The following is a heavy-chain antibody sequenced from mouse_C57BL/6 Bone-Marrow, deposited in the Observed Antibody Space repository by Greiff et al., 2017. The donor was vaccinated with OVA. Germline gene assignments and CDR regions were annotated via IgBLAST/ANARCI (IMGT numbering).Heavy chain of an antibody. Sequence: EVMLVESGGGLVKPGGSLKLSCAASGFTFSDYGMHWVRQAPEKGLEWVAYISSGSSTIYYADTVKGRFTISRDNAKNTLFLQMTSLRSEDTAMYYCASPITTVVATRYFDVWGTGTTVTVSS. CDR1: GFTFSDYG. D-gene: IGHD1-1*01. CDR2: ISSGSSTI. V-gene: IGHV5-17*01. CDR3: ASPITTVVATRYFDV. J-gene: IGHJ1*03.